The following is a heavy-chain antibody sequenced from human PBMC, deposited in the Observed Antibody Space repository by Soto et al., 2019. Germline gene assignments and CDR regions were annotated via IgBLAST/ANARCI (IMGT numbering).Heavy chain of an antibody. D-gene: IGHD6-13*01. V-gene: IGHV3-23*01. Sequence: GGSLRLSCAASGFTFSSYAMSWVRQAPGKGLEWVSAISGSGGSTYYADSVKGRFTISRDNSKNTLSLQMNSLRAEDTAVYYCAKAGSSSWYYFDYWGQGTLVTVSS. J-gene: IGHJ4*02. CDR1: GFTFSSYA. CDR2: ISGSGGST. CDR3: AKAGSSSWYYFDY.